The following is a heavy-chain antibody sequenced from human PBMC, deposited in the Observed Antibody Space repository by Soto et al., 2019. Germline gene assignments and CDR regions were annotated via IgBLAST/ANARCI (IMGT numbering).Heavy chain of an antibody. D-gene: IGHD2-2*01. Sequence: SVKVSCKASGGTFSSYAISWVRQAPGQGLEWMGGIIPIFGTANYAQKFQGRVTITADESTSTAYMELSSLRSEDTAVYYCARDLSRIVVVPAAIGLMETGFDPWG. CDR3: ARDLSRIVVVPAAIGLMETGFDP. CDR1: GGTFSSYA. V-gene: IGHV1-69*13. J-gene: IGHJ5*02. CDR2: IIPIFGTA.